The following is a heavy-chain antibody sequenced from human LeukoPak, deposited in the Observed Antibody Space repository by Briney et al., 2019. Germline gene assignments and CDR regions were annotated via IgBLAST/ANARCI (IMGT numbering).Heavy chain of an antibody. J-gene: IGHJ6*02. CDR3: ATFSSSWAYYYYGMDV. Sequence: SETLSLTCTVSGGSVSSGSYYWSWIQQPPGKGLEWIGYIYYSGSTNYNPSLKSRVTISVDTSKNQFSLKLSSVTAADTAVYYCATFSSSWAYYYYGMDVWGQGTTVTVS. D-gene: IGHD6-13*01. V-gene: IGHV4-61*01. CDR2: IYYSGST. CDR1: GGSVSSGSYY.